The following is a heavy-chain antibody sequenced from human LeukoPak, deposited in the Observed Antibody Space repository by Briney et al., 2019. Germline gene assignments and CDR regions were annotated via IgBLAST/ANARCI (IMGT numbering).Heavy chain of an antibody. D-gene: IGHD4-17*01. CDR1: GGSISSGGYY. V-gene: IGHV4-31*03. CDR2: IYYSGST. CDR3: ARDHATVTRGWFDP. J-gene: IGHJ5*02. Sequence: SETLSLTCTVSGGSISSGGYYWGWIRQHPGKGLEWTGYIYYSGSTYYNPSLKSRVTISVDTSKNQFSLKLSSVTAADTAVYYCARDHATVTRGWFDPWGQGTLVTVSS.